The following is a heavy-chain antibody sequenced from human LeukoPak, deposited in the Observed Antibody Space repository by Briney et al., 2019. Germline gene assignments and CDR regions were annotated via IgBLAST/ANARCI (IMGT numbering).Heavy chain of an antibody. CDR2: ISVYNGNT. D-gene: IGHD2-15*01. J-gene: IGHJ5*02. Sequence: ASVKVSCKASGYTFTSYGISWVRQAPGQGLEWMGWISVYNGNTNYAQKLQGRVTMTRDTSISTAYMELSRLRSDDTAVYYCARGVVVVAATDNWFDPWGQGTLVTVSS. CDR1: GYTFTSYG. V-gene: IGHV1-18*01. CDR3: ARGVVVVAATDNWFDP.